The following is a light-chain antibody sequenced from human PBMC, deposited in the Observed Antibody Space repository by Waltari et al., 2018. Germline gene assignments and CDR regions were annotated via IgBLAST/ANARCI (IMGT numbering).Light chain of an antibody. J-gene: IGKJ4*01. CDR2: DAS. CDR3: QQYKNWPPLT. CDR1: QIVSTN. Sequence: EIVMTQSPATLSVSPGERATISCRASQIVSTNLAWYQHKPGQPPRLRIPDASTRATGIPPRFSGSGSGTEFPLTISSLQPEDFAVYYCQQYKNWPPLTFGGGTKVEIK. V-gene: IGKV3-15*01.